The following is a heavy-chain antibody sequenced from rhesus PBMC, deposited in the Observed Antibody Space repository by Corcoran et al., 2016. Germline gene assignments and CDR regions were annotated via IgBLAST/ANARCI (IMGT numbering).Heavy chain of an antibody. CDR1: GFTFGSYA. J-gene: IGHJ4*01. CDR2: IIPLVGIT. D-gene: IGHD3-3*01. CDR3: ARGGSITIFGVVITPLDY. V-gene: IGHV1-198*02. Sequence: QVQLVQSGAEVKKPGASAKVSCKASGFTFGSYAISWVRQAPGQGLEWMGVIIPLVGITNYAEKFQGRVTITAETSTSTAYMELSSLRSEDTAVYYCARGGSITIFGVVITPLDYWGQGVLVTVSS.